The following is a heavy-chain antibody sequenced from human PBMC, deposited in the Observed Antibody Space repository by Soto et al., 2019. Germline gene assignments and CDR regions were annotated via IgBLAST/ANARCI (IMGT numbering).Heavy chain of an antibody. CDR3: ATMGGYVDKRDY. J-gene: IGHJ4*02. CDR2: INNDGTNT. Sequence: GGSLRLSCSASGFTFSSNWMHWVRQAPGKGLVWVSRINNDGTNTGYADSVKGRFTVSRDNAKNTLYLQMNSLRAEDTAVYYCATMGGYVDKRDYWGQGTLVTVSS. D-gene: IGHD3-10*01. CDR1: GFTFSSNW. V-gene: IGHV3-74*01.